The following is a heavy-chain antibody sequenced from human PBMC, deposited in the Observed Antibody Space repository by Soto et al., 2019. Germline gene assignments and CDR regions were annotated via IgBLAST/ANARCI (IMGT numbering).Heavy chain of an antibody. J-gene: IGHJ6*02. CDR2: IYYSGST. CDR1: CGSISSYY. CDR3: ARDVGRAARLRHYYYGMDV. D-gene: IGHD6-6*01. V-gene: IGHV4-59*12. Sequence: SETLSLTCTVSCGSISSYYWSWIRQPPGKGLEWIGYIYYSGSTNYNPSLKSRVTISVDTSKNQFSLKLYSVTASDTAGYFFARDVGRAARLRHYYYGMDVWGQGTTVAVSS.